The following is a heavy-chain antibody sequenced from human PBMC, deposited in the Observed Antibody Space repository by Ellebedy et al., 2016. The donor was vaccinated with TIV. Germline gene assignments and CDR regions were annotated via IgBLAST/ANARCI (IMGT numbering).Heavy chain of an antibody. Sequence: GESLKISCAATGFTLSSVGMSWVRQAPCKGLEWVAVIWFDGSKKYYADSVKGRFTISRDNSKNTLFLQLDSLRAEDTGVYYCARDFLRRWLPLPGYWGLGTLVTVSS. CDR1: GFTLSSVG. J-gene: IGHJ4*02. CDR3: ARDFLRRWLPLPGY. CDR2: IWFDGSKK. D-gene: IGHD5-24*01. V-gene: IGHV3-33*01.